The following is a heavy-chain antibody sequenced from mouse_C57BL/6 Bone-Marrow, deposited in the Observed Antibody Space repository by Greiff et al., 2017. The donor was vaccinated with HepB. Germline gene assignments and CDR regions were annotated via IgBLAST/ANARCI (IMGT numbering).Heavy chain of an antibody. Sequence: VQLQQSGPGLVKPSQSLSLTCSVTGYSITSGYYWNWIRQFPGNKLEWMGYISYDGSNNYNPSLKNRISITRDTSKNQFFLKLNSVTTEDTATYYRSRDEGWFSYWGQGTLVPVSA. V-gene: IGHV3-6*01. CDR3: SRDEGWFSY. CDR1: GYSITSGYY. J-gene: IGHJ3*01. CDR2: ISYDGSN.